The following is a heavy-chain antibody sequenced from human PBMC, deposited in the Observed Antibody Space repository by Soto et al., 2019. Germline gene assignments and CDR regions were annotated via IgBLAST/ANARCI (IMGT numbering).Heavy chain of an antibody. CDR3: ARVEEYYFGSGPY. CDR1: GFTFSSYS. V-gene: IGHV3-48*01. J-gene: IGHJ4*02. CDR2: ISSSSSTI. D-gene: IGHD3-10*01. Sequence: GGSLRLSCAASGFTFSSYSMNWVRQAPGKGLERVSYISSSSSTIYYADSVKGRFTISRDNAKNSLYLQMNSLRAEDKDVYYRARVEEYYFGSGPYWGQGTLVTVSS.